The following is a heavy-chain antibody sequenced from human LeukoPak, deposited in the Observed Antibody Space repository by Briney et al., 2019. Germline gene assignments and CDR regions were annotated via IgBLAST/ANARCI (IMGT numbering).Heavy chain of an antibody. V-gene: IGHV3-23*01. Sequence: PGGSLRLSCAASGFTFSTNWMSWVRQAPGKGLEWVSGLSHGGTRTFYAASVKGRFTISRDDSNSTLFLQMDNLRVEDTATYYCAKDIELFMSWGQGTLVIVSS. CDR2: LSHGGTRT. CDR1: GFTFSTNW. J-gene: IGHJ5*02. D-gene: IGHD1-26*01. CDR3: AKDIELFMS.